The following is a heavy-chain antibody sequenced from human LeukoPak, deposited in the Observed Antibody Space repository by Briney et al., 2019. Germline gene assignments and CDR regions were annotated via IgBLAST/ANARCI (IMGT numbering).Heavy chain of an antibody. CDR1: GFTFSSYA. CDR2: ISYDGSNK. CDR3: AREGGSWCSGLRYYFDY. D-gene: IGHD6-13*01. V-gene: IGHV3-30-3*01. Sequence: SGGSLRLSCAASGFTFSSYAMHWVRQAPGKGLEWVAVISYDGSNKYYADSVKGRFTISRDNSKNTLYLQMNSLRAEDTAVYYCAREGGSWCSGLRYYFDYWGQGTLVTVSS. J-gene: IGHJ4*02.